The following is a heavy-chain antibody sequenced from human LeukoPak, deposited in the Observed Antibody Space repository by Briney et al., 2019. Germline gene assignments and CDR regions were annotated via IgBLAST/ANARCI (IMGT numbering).Heavy chain of an antibody. CDR3: ARDPYDSRGNPLDY. CDR1: GYTFTGYY. D-gene: IGHD3-22*01. CDR2: INPNSGGT. Sequence: GASVKVSCKASGYTFTGYYMHWVRQAPGQGLEWMGWINPNSGGTNYAQKFQGRVTMTRDTSISTANMELSRLRSDDTAVYYCARDPYDSRGNPLDYWGQGTLVTVSS. J-gene: IGHJ4*02. V-gene: IGHV1-2*02.